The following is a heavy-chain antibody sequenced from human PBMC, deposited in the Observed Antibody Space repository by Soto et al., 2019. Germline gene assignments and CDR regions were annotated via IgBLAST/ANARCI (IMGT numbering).Heavy chain of an antibody. CDR2: ISGSTSGT. D-gene: IGHD3-16*02. V-gene: IGHV3-23*01. Sequence: EVQLLESGGGLVQPGGSLRLSCAASGFAFSSYAMSWVRQAPGKGLEWVSSISGSTSGTYYADAVKGRFTISRDTSNNTLYLQMNSLRAEDTAVYYCAKDRGFIDTFDCWGQGDLVNVPS. CDR3: AKDRGFIDTFDC. J-gene: IGHJ4*02. CDR1: GFAFSSYA.